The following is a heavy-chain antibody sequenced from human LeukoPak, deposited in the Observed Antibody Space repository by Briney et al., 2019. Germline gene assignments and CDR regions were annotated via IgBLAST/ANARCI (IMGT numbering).Heavy chain of an antibody. CDR2: IYSGGST. CDR3: AVYSGSYYDFDY. Sequence: GGSLRLSCAASGFTVSSNYMSWVRQAPGKGLEWVSVIYSGGSTYYADSVKGRFTISRDNSKNTLYLQMNSLRAEDTAVYYCAVYSGSYYDFDYWGQGTLVTVSS. CDR1: GFTVSSNY. D-gene: IGHD1-26*01. V-gene: IGHV3-53*01. J-gene: IGHJ4*02.